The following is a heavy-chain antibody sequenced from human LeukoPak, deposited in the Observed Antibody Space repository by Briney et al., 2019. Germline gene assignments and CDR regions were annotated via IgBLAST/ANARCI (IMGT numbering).Heavy chain of an antibody. CDR1: GYTFTSYY. V-gene: IGHV1-46*01. J-gene: IGHJ4*02. CDR2: INPSGGST. CDR3: ARDSSPDTAMELGLQDC. D-gene: IGHD5-18*01. Sequence: ASVKVSCKASGYTFTSYYMHWVRQAPGQGLEWMGIINPSGGSTSYAQKFQGRVTMTRDTSTSTVYMELSSLRSEDTAVYYCARDSSPDTAMELGLQDCWGQGTLVTVSS.